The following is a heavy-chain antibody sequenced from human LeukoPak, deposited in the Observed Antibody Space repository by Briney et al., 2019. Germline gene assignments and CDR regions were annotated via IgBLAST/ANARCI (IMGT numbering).Heavy chain of an antibody. D-gene: IGHD1-26*01. Sequence: SETLSLTCTVSGYSISSGYYWGWIRQPPGKGLEWIGSIYHSGSTYYNPSLKSRVTISVDTSKNQLSLKLSSVTAADTAVYYCAREEGATDDYWGQGTLVTVSS. CDR2: IYHSGST. V-gene: IGHV4-38-2*02. CDR1: GYSISSGYY. CDR3: AREEGATDDY. J-gene: IGHJ4*02.